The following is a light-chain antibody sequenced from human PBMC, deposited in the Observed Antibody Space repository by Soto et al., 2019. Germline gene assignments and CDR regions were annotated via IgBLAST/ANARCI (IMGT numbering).Light chain of an antibody. V-gene: IGKV3-20*01. CDR2: GAS. J-gene: IGKJ1*01. CDR1: QSVSSSY. CDR3: QQYGSSPRT. Sequence: EMVLTQSPGTLSLSPGERATLSCRASQSVSSSYLAWYQQKPGQAPRLLIYGASSRATGIPHRFSGSGSGTDFTLTISRLEPEDFAVYYCQQYGSSPRTFGQGKKVEIQ.